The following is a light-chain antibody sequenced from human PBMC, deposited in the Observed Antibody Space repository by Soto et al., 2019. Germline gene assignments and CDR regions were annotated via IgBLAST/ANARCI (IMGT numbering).Light chain of an antibody. CDR2: GAS. J-gene: IGKJ1*01. CDR1: QTITSNN. V-gene: IGKV3-20*01. Sequence: DIVMTQSPGTLSLSPGERATLSCRASQTITSNNLAWYQQKPGQSPRLLIYGASSRATGIPDRFRGSGSGTDFTLTISRLEPEDFAVYCCQQYGASPRTFGQGTKVDI. CDR3: QQYGASPRT.